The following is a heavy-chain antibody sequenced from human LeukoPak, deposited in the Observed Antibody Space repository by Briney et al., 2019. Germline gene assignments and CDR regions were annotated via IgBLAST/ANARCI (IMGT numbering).Heavy chain of an antibody. J-gene: IGHJ4*02. CDR2: IYPGDSDT. CDR1: GYSFTSYW. CDR3: ARQVSGFWSGYYSDY. V-gene: IGHV5-51*01. Sequence: GESLEISCKGSGYSFTSYWIGWVRQMPGKGLEWMGIIYPGDSDTRYSPSFQGQVTISADKSISTAYLQWSSLKASDTAMYYCARQVSGFWSGYYSDYWGQGTLVTVSS. D-gene: IGHD3-3*01.